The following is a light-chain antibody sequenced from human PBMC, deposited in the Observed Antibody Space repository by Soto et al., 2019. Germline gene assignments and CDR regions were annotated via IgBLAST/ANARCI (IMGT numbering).Light chain of an antibody. V-gene: IGLV2-14*01. CDR1: SSDVGGYNY. CDR2: EVS. J-gene: IGLJ2*01. CDR3: SSYTGSTTLV. Sequence: QSVLTQPASVSGSPGQSITISCSGTSSDVGGYNYVSWYQQHPGKAPKLMIYEVSNRPSGVSNRFSGSKSANTASLTISGLQAEDEADYYCSSYTGSTTLVFGGGTQLTVL.